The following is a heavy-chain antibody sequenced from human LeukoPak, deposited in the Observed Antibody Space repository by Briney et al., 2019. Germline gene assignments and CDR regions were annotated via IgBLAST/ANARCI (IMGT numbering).Heavy chain of an antibody. CDR1: GYRFSSYW. D-gene: IGHD3-10*01. CDR3: ARVSYFGSGTSFRDQYFDY. V-gene: IGHV5-51*01. Sequence: GESLKISCKGSGYRFSSYWIGWVRQMPGKGLEWMGIIYPADSDTRYSPSFQGQVTISVDKSIGTAYLKWSSLKASDTAAYYCARVSYFGSGTSFRDQYFDYWGQGTLVTVSS. CDR2: IYPADSDT. J-gene: IGHJ4*02.